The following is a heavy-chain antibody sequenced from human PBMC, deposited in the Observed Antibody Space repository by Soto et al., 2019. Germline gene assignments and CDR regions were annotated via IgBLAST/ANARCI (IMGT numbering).Heavy chain of an antibody. J-gene: IGHJ6*02. CDR2: IIPIFGTA. D-gene: IGHD4-17*01. CDR1: GGTFSSYA. CDR3: ARANRETTALVQGYYYYYYGMDV. V-gene: IGHV1-69*06. Sequence: SSVKVSCKASGGTFSSYAISWVRQAPGQGLEWMGGIIPIFGTANYAQKFQGRVTITADKSTSTAYMELSSLRSEDTAVYYCARANRETTALVQGYYYYYYGMDVWGQ.